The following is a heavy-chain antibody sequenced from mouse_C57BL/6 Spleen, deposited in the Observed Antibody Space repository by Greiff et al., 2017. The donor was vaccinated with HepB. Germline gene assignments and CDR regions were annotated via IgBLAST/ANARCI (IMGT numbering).Heavy chain of an antibody. J-gene: IGHJ3*01. CDR2: ISSGGDYI. V-gene: IGHV5-9-1*02. CDR1: GFTFSSYA. Sequence: EVNLVESGEGLVKPGGSLKLSCAASGFTFSSYAMSWVRQTPEKRLEWVAYISSGGDYIYYADTVKGRFTISRDNARNTLYLQMSSLKSEDTAMYYCTRDPYYYGSSPLFAYWGQGTLVTVSA. D-gene: IGHD1-1*01. CDR3: TRDPYYYGSSPLFAY.